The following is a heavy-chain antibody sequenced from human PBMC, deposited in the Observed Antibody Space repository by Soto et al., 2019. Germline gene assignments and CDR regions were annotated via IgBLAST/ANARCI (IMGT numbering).Heavy chain of an antibody. CDR2: IYHSGST. J-gene: IGHJ4*02. Sequence: LSLTCAVSGASISSGNHSWSWIRQPPGKGLEWIGYIYHSGSTYYNPSLKRRVTISVDRSKNQFSLNLNSVTAADTAVYYCARGGYSGYDLTFDHWGQGTLVTVSS. V-gene: IGHV4-30-2*01. CDR1: GASISSGNHS. CDR3: ARGGYSGYDLTFDH. D-gene: IGHD5-12*01.